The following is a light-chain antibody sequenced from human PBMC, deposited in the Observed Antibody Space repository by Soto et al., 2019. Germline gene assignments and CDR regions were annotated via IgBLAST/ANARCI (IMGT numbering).Light chain of an antibody. V-gene: IGKV1-5*03. CDR1: QSISSW. CDR2: KAS. Sequence: DIQLTQSPSFLSASLGDRVTITCRASQSISSWLAWYQQKPGKAPKLLIYKASSLESGVPSRFSGSGSGTEFTLTISSLQPDDFATYYCQQYNSYPLAFGGGTRLEIK. CDR3: QQYNSYPLA. J-gene: IGKJ5*01.